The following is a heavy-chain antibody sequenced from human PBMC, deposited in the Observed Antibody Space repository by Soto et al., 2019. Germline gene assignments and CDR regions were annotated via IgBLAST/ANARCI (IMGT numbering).Heavy chain of an antibody. CDR1: RFSFTNAW. D-gene: IGHD1-26*01. Sequence: EVQLVESGGGFVQPGGSLRLSCVASRFSFTNAWMSWVRQAPGKGPEWVGRIKSKTDGGTADYAAPEQGRFAISRGDSQNSLYLHMDRLKTEDTALYPCRTDSGIYGLDIWGQGTTVTVSS. CDR2: IKSKTDGGTA. J-gene: IGHJ6*02. CDR3: RTDSGIYGLDI. V-gene: IGHV3-15*01.